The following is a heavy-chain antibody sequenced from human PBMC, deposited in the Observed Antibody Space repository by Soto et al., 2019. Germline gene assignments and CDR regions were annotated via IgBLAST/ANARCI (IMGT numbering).Heavy chain of an antibody. CDR1: GFTFSSYS. V-gene: IGHV3-48*02. CDR3: ARGGSYHLANDAFDI. J-gene: IGHJ3*02. Sequence: EVQLVESGGGLVQPGGSLRLSCAASGFTFSSYSMNWVRQAPGKGLGWVSYISSSSSTIYYADSVKGRFTISRDNAKNSLYLQMNSLRDEDTAVYYCARGGSYHLANDAFDIWGQGTMVTVSS. D-gene: IGHD1-26*01. CDR2: ISSSSSTI.